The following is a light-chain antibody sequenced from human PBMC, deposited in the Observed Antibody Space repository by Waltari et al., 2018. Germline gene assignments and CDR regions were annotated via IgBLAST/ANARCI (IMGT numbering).Light chain of an antibody. CDR2: KAS. V-gene: IGKV1-5*03. Sequence: IPCLASQSIITLLAWYQQKPGKAPKVLIYKASNLQSGVPSRFSGSGSGTEFTLTISSLQPDDFGTYYCQQYNSFPTFGQGTKVEIK. CDR3: QQYNSFPT. CDR1: QSIITL. J-gene: IGKJ1*01.